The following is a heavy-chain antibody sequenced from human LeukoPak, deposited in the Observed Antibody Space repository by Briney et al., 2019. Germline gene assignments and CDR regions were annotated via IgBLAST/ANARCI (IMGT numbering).Heavy chain of an antibody. CDR1: GFTFSLYS. J-gene: IGHJ3*02. CDR3: ARGPGLDAFDI. Sequence: GGSLRLSCAASGFTFSLYSMNWVRQAPGKGLEWVSSLSSGSTYIYYADSVRGRFTISRDNAKNSLYLQMNSLRAEDTAVYYCARGPGLDAFDIWGQGTMVTVSS. V-gene: IGHV3-21*01. CDR2: LSSGSTYI.